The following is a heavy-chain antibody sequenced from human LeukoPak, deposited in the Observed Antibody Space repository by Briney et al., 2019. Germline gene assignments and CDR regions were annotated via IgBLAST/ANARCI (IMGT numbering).Heavy chain of an antibody. CDR3: ARDPVRYCSSTSCPDFDY. Sequence: ASVEVSCKASGYTFTSYGISWVRQAPGQGLEWMGWISADNGNTNYAQKLQGRVTMTTDTSTSTAYMELRSLRSDDTAVYYCARDPVRYCSSTSCPDFDYWGQGTLVTVSS. CDR2: ISADNGNT. V-gene: IGHV1-18*01. CDR1: GYTFTSYG. D-gene: IGHD2-2*01. J-gene: IGHJ4*02.